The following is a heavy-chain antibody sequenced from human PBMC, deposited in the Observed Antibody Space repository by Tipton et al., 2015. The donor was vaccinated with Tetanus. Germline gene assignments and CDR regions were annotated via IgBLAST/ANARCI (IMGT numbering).Heavy chain of an antibody. CDR1: GGSMSAGGHY. D-gene: IGHD3-22*01. CDR3: ARQEPPRRFFYDSSGSSG. V-gene: IGHV4-39*01. J-gene: IGHJ4*02. Sequence: TLSLTCIVSGGSMSAGGHYGAWIRQSPGKGLEWIGSISYSGRTYYSPSLKSRVTMSVDTSKKDFSVRLRSVTAADTAVYYCARQEPPRRFFYDSSGSSGWGQGTLVIVSS. CDR2: ISYSGRT.